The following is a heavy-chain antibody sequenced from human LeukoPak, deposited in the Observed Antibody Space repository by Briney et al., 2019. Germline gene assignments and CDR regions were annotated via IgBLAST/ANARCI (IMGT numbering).Heavy chain of an antibody. V-gene: IGHV3-33*01. CDR2: IWSDGNKK. CDR3: ARVGRWLQSGIDY. Sequence: GGSLRLSCEASGFTFSDYGMHWVRQAPGKGLEGVAVIWSDGNKKYNADSVKGRFTISRDNSKNTLYLQMNTLRAEDTAVYYCARVGRWLQSGIDYWGQGTLVTVSS. J-gene: IGHJ4*02. D-gene: IGHD5-24*01. CDR1: GFTFSDYG.